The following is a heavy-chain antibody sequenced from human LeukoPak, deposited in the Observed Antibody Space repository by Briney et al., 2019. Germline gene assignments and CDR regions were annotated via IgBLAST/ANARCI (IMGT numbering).Heavy chain of an antibody. CDR2: IYTGGST. CDR1: GFTFSSYA. CDR3: ARENVEMALGY. V-gene: IGHV3-53*01. D-gene: IGHD5-24*01. Sequence: PGGSLRLSCAASGFTFSSYAMHWVRQAPGKGLEWVSVIYTGGSTSYADSVKGRFTISRDNSKNTLYLQMNSLRAEDTAVYYCARENVEMALGYWGQGTLVTVSS. J-gene: IGHJ4*02.